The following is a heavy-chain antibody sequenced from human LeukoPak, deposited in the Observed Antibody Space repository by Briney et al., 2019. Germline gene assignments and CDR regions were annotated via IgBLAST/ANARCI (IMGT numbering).Heavy chain of an antibody. D-gene: IGHD3-22*01. CDR3: ARDRRYYDSSGLLPFDL. CDR1: GGTFSSYA. V-gene: IGHV1-69*13. CDR2: IIPIFGTA. J-gene: IGHJ2*01. Sequence: SVKVSCTASGGTFSSYAISWVRQAPGQGLEWMGGIIPIFGTANYAQKFQGRVTITADESTSTAYMELSSLRSEDTAVYYCARDRRYYDSSGLLPFDLWGRGTLVTVSS.